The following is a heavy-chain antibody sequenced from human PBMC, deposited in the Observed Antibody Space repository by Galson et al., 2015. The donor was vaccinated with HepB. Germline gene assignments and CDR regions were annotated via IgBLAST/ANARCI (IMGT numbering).Heavy chain of an antibody. CDR1: GGSISSSSYY. Sequence: LTCTVSGGSISSSSYYWGWLRQPPGKGLEWIGSIYYSGSTYYNPSLKSRVTISVDTSKNQFSLKLSSVTAADTAVYYYARDLVVAAGIDYWGQGTLVTVSS. D-gene: IGHD2-15*01. CDR3: ARDLVVAAGIDY. CDR2: IYYSGST. J-gene: IGHJ4*02. V-gene: IGHV4-39*07.